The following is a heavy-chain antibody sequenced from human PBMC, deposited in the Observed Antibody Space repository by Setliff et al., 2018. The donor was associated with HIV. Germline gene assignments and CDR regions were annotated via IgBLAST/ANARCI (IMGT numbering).Heavy chain of an antibody. CDR1: GYTFTDYY. V-gene: IGHV1-46*01. D-gene: IGHD5-18*01. Sequence: GASVKVSCKASGYTFTDYYMHWVRQAPGQGLEWMGIINPSGGSSTYAQKFQGRVAMTRDTSTSTVYMELSSLRSEDTAMYYCARAEYSSHNFFDSWGQGTLVTVSS. CDR3: ARAEYSSHNFFDS. CDR2: INPSGGSS. J-gene: IGHJ4*02.